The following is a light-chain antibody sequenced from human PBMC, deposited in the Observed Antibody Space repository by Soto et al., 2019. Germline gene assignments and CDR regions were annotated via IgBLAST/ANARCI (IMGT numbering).Light chain of an antibody. CDR1: QSITTY. Sequence: ETVLTQSPATLSLSPGDRATLSCRASQSITTYLAWYQQKTGQAPKLLFYDASNMATGIPARFSASGSGTDFTLTISSLDPEDSAVYYCQQRSSWWTFGQGTKVEIK. J-gene: IGKJ1*01. CDR2: DAS. CDR3: QQRSSWWT. V-gene: IGKV3-11*01.